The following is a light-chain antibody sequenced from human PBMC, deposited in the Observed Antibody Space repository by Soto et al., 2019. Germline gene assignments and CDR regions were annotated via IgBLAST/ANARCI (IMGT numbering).Light chain of an antibody. V-gene: IGLV2-23*02. CDR3: CSYAGSRTLV. J-gene: IGLJ2*01. CDR1: ISDVGSYDL. CDR2: EVT. Sequence: QSALTQPASVSGSPGQSITISCTGTISDVGSYDLVSWYQHHPGKAPKLMIYEVTKRPSGVSNRFSGSKSGNTASLTILGLQAEDEAEYYCCSYAGSRTLVFGGGTKLTVL.